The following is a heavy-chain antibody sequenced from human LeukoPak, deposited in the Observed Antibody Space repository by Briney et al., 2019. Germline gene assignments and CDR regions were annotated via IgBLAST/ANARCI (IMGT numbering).Heavy chain of an antibody. CDR3: ARGGDYYDSSGLDY. D-gene: IGHD3-22*01. J-gene: IGHJ4*02. V-gene: IGHV1-69*05. CDR2: IIPIFGTA. Sequence: ASVKVSCKASGCTFSSYAISWVRQAPGQGLEWMGRIIPIFGTANYAQKFQGRVTITTDESTSTAYMELSSLRSEDTAVYYCARGGDYYDSSGLDYWGQGTLVTVSS. CDR1: GCTFSSYA.